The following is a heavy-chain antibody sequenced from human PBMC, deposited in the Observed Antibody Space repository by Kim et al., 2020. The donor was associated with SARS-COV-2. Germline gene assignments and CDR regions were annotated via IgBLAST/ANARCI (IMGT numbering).Heavy chain of an antibody. CDR1: GGSISSGGNY. V-gene: IGHV4-31*03. Sequence: SETLSLTCTVSGGSISSGGNYWSWIRQHPGKGLEWIGYIYYSRTTYSNPSLKRRVTISVNTSKTQFSLKLSPVTAADTAVYYSTGGVAVAGGAGVCDYWG. CDR3: TGGVAVAGGAGVCDY. J-gene: IGHJ4*01. CDR2: IYYSRTT. D-gene: IGHD6-19*01.